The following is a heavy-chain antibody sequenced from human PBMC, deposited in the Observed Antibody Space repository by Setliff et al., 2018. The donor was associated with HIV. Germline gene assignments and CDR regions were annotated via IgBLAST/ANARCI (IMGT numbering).Heavy chain of an antibody. J-gene: IGHJ5*02. D-gene: IGHD4-17*01. CDR1: GYTFTNYA. Sequence: ASVKVSCKASGYTFTNYAINWVRQAPGQGLEWMGWINTNTGSPTYAQAFTGRFVFSVDTSITTAFLEISNLKAGDTAVYYCARTVYGDYGGDLNWLDPWGQGTLVTVSS. CDR2: INTNTGSP. V-gene: IGHV7-4-1*02. CDR3: ARTVYGDYGGDLNWLDP.